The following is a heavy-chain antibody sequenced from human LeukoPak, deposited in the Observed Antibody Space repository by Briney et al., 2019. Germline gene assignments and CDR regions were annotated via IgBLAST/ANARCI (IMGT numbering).Heavy chain of an antibody. CDR2: ISAYNGNT. CDR3: AATEQWLTDY. CDR1: GYTFTSYG. Sequence: ASVNVSCKASGYTFTSYGISWVRQAPGQGLEWMGWISAYNGNTNYAQTLQGRVTITTDKSTNTLYMELRSLRAEDTAVYYFAATEQWLTDYWGQGPLVTLSS. V-gene: IGHV1-18*01. J-gene: IGHJ4*02. D-gene: IGHD6-19*01.